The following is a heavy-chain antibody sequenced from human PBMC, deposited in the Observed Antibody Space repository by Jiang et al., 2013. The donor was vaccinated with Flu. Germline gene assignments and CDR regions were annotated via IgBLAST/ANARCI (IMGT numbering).Heavy chain of an antibody. V-gene: IGHV3-11*01. Sequence: VQLLESGGGLVKPGGSLRLSCAASGFTFSDYYMSWIRQAPGRGLEWVSTISNGGSPIHFVDSVKGRFTIFRDNAKKSLYLQMNSLRAEDTAIYYCVRDVYRSSGYYGMDVWGQGTTVTVSS. CDR2: ISNGGSPI. D-gene: IGHD6-13*01. J-gene: IGHJ6*02. CDR1: GFTFSDYY. CDR3: VRDVYRSSGYYGMDV.